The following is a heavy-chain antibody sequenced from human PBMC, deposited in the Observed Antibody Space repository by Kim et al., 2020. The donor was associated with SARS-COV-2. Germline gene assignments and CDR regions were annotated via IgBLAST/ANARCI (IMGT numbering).Heavy chain of an antibody. CDR1: GFTFDDYA. D-gene: IGHD3-16*01. CDR2: ISGDGGST. CDR3: ATNGNYGAVDI. V-gene: IGHV3-43*02. J-gene: IGHJ3*02. Sequence: GGSLRLSCAASGFTFDDYAMHWVRQAPGKGLEWVSLISGDGGSTYYADSVKGRFTISRDNSKNSLYLQMNSLRTEDTALYYCATNGNYGAVDIWGQGTMVTVSS.